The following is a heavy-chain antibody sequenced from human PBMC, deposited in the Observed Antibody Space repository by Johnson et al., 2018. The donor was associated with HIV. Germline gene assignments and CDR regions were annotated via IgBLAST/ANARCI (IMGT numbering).Heavy chain of an antibody. J-gene: IGHJ3*02. CDR3: ARVGWATSDAFDI. D-gene: IGHD5-12*01. CDR2: INWNGGST. Sequence: VQLVESGGGVVQPGRSLRLSCAASGFTFSDYAIHWVRQAPGKGLEWVSGINWNGGSTGYADSVKGRFTISRDNAKNSMYLQMNSLRAGDTALYYCARVGWATSDAFDIWGKGTMVTVSS. CDR1: GFTFSDYA. V-gene: IGHV3-20*04.